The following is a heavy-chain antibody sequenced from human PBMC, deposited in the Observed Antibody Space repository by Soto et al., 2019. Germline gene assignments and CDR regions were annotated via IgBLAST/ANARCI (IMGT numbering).Heavy chain of an antibody. D-gene: IGHD3-22*01. CDR1: GVTFTSSA. V-gene: IGHV1-58*01. CDR2: IVVGSGNT. CDR3: AADPSYTHYYDSSGYNYWFDP. Sequence: VKVSCKACGVTFTSSAVQWVGQALGQRREWIGWIVVGSGNTNYAQTFQERVTITRDMSTSTAYMELSSLRSEDTAVYYCAADPSYTHYYDSSGYNYWFDPWGQGTQVTVSS. J-gene: IGHJ5*02.